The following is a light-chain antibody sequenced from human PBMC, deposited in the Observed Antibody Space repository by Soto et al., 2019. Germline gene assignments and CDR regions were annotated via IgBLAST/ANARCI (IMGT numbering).Light chain of an antibody. CDR2: EVS. CDR1: SSDIGTYDY. J-gene: IGLJ1*01. Sequence: VLTQPPSASGSLGQSVTISCTGTSSDIGTYDYVPWYQQHPGRAPKLIIFEVSKRPSGVPDRFSGSKSGNTASLIVSGLQPDDEAEYHCTSYTGDDFTFIFGTGTKVTVL. CDR3: TSYTGDDFTFI. V-gene: IGLV2-8*01.